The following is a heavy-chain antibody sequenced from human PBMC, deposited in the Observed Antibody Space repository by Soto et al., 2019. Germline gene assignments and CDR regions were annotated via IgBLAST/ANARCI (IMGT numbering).Heavy chain of an antibody. Sequence: SETLSLTCAVSGGSISSGHHPWTWIRQPPGKGLEWIGYIYPGGNTYYSPSLKSRVTIALDTSKSLVSLRLNSVTAADTAVYYCASRVGGAISPGGQAPLVTV. CDR2: IYPGGNT. J-gene: IGHJ4*02. D-gene: IGHD1-26*01. CDR3: ASRVGGAISP. CDR1: GGSISSGHHP. V-gene: IGHV4-30-2*01.